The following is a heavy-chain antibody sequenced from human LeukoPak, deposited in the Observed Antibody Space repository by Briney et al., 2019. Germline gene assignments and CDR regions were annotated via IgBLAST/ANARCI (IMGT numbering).Heavy chain of an antibody. V-gene: IGHV1-46*01. D-gene: IGHD3-22*01. CDR1: GYTFTSYY. Sequence: GASVKVSCKASGYTFTSYYMHWVRQAPGQGLEWMGIINPSGGSTSYAQKFQGRVTMTRDTSTSTVYMELGSLRSEDTAVYYCARVEGTMIVVDWGQGTLVTISS. CDR3: ARVEGTMIVVD. CDR2: INPSGGST. J-gene: IGHJ4*02.